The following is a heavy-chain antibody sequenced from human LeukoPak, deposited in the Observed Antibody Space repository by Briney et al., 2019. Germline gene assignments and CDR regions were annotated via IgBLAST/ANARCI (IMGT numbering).Heavy chain of an antibody. CDR3: ARDRGYSTFDY. V-gene: IGHV3-7*01. J-gene: IGHJ4*02. CDR1: GFTFSNYW. D-gene: IGHD4-23*01. Sequence: PGGSLRLSCAATGFTFSNYWMSWVRQAPGKGLEWVANIEQDGGEKNYVDSVKGRFTNSRDNARNSLYLQMNSLRAEDTAVYYCARDRGYSTFDYWGQGTLVTVSS. CDR2: IEQDGGEK.